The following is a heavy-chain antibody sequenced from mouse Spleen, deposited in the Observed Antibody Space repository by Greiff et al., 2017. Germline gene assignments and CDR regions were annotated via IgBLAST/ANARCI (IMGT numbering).Heavy chain of an antibody. Sequence: EVNVVESGGGLVKPGGSLKLSCAASGFTFSDYGMHWVRQAPEKGLEWVAYISSGSSTIYYADTVKGRFTISRDNAKNTLFLQMTSLRSEDTAMYYCARPYYYGSAFDYWGQGTTLTVSS. CDR1: GFTFSDYG. V-gene: IGHV5-17*01. D-gene: IGHD1-1*01. CDR3: ARPYYYGSAFDY. CDR2: ISSGSSTI. J-gene: IGHJ2*01.